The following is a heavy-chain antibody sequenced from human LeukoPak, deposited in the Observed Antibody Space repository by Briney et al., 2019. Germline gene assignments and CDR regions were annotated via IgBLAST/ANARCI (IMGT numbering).Heavy chain of an antibody. CDR3: AKDSEDWIQLWLQGDAFDI. D-gene: IGHD5-18*01. Sequence: ASVKVSCKASGYTFTSYYMHWVRQAPGQGLEWMGIINPSGGSTSYAQKFQGRVTMTRDTSASTVYMELSSLRAEDTAVYYCAKDSEDWIQLWLQGDAFDIWGQGTMVTVSS. V-gene: IGHV1-46*01. CDR2: INPSGGST. J-gene: IGHJ3*02. CDR1: GYTFTSYY.